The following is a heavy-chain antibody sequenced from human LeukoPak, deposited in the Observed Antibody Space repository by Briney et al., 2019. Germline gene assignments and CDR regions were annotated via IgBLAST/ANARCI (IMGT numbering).Heavy chain of an antibody. D-gene: IGHD3-22*01. CDR1: GGSIRGYY. CDR2: IYYSGST. J-gene: IGHJ4*02. V-gene: IGHV4-59*01. Sequence: SETLSLTCTVSGGSIRGYYWSWIRQPPGKGLEWIGYIYYSGSTNYNPSLKSRVTISVDTSKNQFSLNLTSVTAADTAVYYCARSDYYYDSLFNYWGQGTLVTVSS. CDR3: ARSDYYYDSLFNY.